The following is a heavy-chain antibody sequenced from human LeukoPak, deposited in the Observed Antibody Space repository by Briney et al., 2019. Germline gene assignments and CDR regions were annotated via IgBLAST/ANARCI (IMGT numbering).Heavy chain of an antibody. J-gene: IGHJ6*04. D-gene: IGHD3-3*01. CDR1: GGSISGYY. V-gene: IGHV4-59*01. Sequence: SETLSLTCTVSGGSISGYYWSWIRLTPGKGLEWIGYIYYSGSTDYNPSLKSRVTISVDTSKNQFSLKLSSVTAADTAVYYCAREARYDFWSGYYLVWGKGTTVTVSS. CDR2: IYYSGST. CDR3: AREARYDFWSGYYLV.